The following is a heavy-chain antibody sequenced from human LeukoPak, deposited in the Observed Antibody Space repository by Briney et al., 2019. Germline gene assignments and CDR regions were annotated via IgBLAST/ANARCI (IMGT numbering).Heavy chain of an antibody. Sequence: ASVKVSCKASGYTFTGYYKHWVRQAPGQGLEWMGWINPNSGGTNYAQKFQGRVTMTRDTSISTAYMELSRLRSDDTAVYYCARSLLNCGGDCYAVDYWGQGTLVTVSS. J-gene: IGHJ4*02. D-gene: IGHD2-21*01. CDR2: INPNSGGT. V-gene: IGHV1-2*02. CDR1: GYTFTGYY. CDR3: ARSLLNCGGDCYAVDY.